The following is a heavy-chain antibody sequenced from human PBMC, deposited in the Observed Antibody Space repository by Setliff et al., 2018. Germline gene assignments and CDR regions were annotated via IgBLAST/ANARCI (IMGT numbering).Heavy chain of an antibody. CDR1: GYTFTSYG. CDR3: ARVGVYYYDSSGYHRSPYYYYYGMDV. Sequence: ASVKVSCKASGYTFTSYGTSWVRQAPGQGLEWMGWISAYNGNTNYAKKLQGRVNMTTDTSTSTANMEXRSLRSXDTAVXYCARVGVYYYDSSGYHRSPYYYYYGMDVWGQGTTVTVSS. CDR2: ISAYNGNT. D-gene: IGHD3-22*01. V-gene: IGHV1-18*01. J-gene: IGHJ6*02.